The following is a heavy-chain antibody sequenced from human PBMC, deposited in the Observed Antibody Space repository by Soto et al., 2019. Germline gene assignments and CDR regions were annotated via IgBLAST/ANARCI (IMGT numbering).Heavy chain of an antibody. CDR2: IIPIFGTA. D-gene: IGHD5-12*01. J-gene: IGHJ5*02. CDR1: GGTFSSYA. CDR3: ARVATTTQNWFDP. V-gene: IGHV1-69*06. Sequence: SVKVSCKASGGTFSSYAISWVRQAPGQGLEWMGGIIPIFGTANYAQKFQGRVTITADKSTSTAYMELSSLRSEDTAVYYCARVATTTQNWFDPWGQGTLVTVSS.